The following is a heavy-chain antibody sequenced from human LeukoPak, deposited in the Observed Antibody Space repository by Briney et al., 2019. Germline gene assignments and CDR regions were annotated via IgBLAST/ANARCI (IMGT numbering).Heavy chain of an antibody. Sequence: GGSLRLSCTAPGFTFGDYAMSWVRQAPGKGLEWVGFIRSKAYGGTTEYAASVKGRFTISRDDSKGIAYLQMNSLKTEDTAVYYCTRACRSGWYLYYFDYWGQGTLVTVSS. D-gene: IGHD6-19*01. V-gene: IGHV3-49*04. J-gene: IGHJ4*02. CDR3: TRACRSGWYLYYFDY. CDR2: IRSKAYGGTT. CDR1: GFTFGDYA.